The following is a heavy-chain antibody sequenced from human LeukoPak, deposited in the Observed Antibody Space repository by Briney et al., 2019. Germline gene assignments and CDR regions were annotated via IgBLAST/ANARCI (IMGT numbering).Heavy chain of an antibody. D-gene: IGHD3-22*01. J-gene: IGHJ5*02. CDR1: GFTFSSYS. CDR3: ARSHYYDSSGVFDP. V-gene: IGHV3-21*01. CDR2: IRSSSSYI. Sequence: PGGSLRLSCAASGFTFSSYSMNWVRQAPGKGLEWVSSIRSSSSYIYYADSLKGRFTISRDNAKNSLYLQMNSLRAEDTAVYYCARSHYYDSSGVFDPWGQGTLVTVSS.